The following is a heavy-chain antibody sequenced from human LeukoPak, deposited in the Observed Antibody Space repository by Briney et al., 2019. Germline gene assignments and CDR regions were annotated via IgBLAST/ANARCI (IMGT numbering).Heavy chain of an antibody. CDR2: INPSGGST. CDR1: GYTFTSYY. J-gene: IGHJ4*02. Sequence: ASVKVSCKASGYTFTSYYMHWVRQAPGQGLEWMGIINPSGGSTSYAQKFQGRVTMTGDMSTSTVYMELSSLRSEDTAVYYCARGLSGWAPDYWGQGTLVTVSS. D-gene: IGHD6-19*01. CDR3: ARGLSGWAPDY. V-gene: IGHV1-46*01.